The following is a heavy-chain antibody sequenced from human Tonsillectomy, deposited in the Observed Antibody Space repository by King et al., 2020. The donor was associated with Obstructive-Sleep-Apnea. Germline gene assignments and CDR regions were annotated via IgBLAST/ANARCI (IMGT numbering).Heavy chain of an antibody. V-gene: IGHV1-2*04. D-gene: IGHD4-23*01. J-gene: IGHJ4*02. Sequence: VQLVESGAEVKKPGASVTVSCKASGYTFTDYYIHWVRQAPGQGLEWMGWINPNSGGTNYAQKFQGWVTMTRDTSIRTVYMELSRLRSDDTAVYYCARTRAYGGITFAYWGQGTLVTVSS. CDR3: ARTRAYGGITFAY. CDR2: INPNSGGT. CDR1: GYTFTDYY.